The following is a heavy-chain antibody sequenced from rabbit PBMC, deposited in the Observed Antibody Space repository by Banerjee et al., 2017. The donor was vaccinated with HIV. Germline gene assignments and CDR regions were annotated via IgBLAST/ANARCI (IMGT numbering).Heavy chain of an antibody. V-gene: IGHV1S40*01. CDR2: IYAGSSGST. Sequence: QSLEESGGDLVKPEGSLTLTCTASGFTISNSYYMCWVRQAPGKGLEWIACIYAGSSGSTYYASWAKGRFTISKTSSTTVTLQMTSLTAADTATYFCARNYGTGSYDLWGPGTLVTVS. CDR1: GFTISNSYY. CDR3: ARNYGTGSYDL. J-gene: IGHJ4*01. D-gene: IGHD7-1*01.